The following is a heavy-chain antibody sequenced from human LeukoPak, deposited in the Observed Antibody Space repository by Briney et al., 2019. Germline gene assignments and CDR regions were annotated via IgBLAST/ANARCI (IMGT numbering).Heavy chain of an antibody. J-gene: IGHJ4*02. D-gene: IGHD6-6*01. CDR2: IYTSGST. Sequence: SETLSLTCTVSGASISSGGYYWNCIRQPAGKGLEWIGRIYTSGSTNYNPSLKSRVTISVDTSKNQFSLKLSSVTAADTAVYYCARGRRGFSSSPIDYWGQGTLVTVSS. CDR1: GASISSGGYY. V-gene: IGHV4-61*02. CDR3: ARGRRGFSSSPIDY.